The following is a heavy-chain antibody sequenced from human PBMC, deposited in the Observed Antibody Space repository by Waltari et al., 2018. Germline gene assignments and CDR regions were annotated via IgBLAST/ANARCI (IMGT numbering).Heavy chain of an antibody. CDR1: GFTFSSYG. J-gene: IGHJ4*02. CDR2: IWYDGSNK. V-gene: IGHV3-33*01. CDR3: ARDIGAGGSRPFDY. Sequence: QVQLVESGGGVVQPGRSLRLSCAASGFTFSSYGMHWGRQAPGKGLEWVAVIWYDGSNKYYADSVKGRFTISRDNSKNTLYLQMNSLRAEDTAVYYCARDIGAGGSRPFDYWGQGTLVTVSS. D-gene: IGHD3-10*01.